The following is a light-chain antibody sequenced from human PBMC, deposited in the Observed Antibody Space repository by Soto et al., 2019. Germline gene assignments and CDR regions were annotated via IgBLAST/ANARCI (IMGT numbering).Light chain of an antibody. CDR2: EVS. J-gene: IGLJ1*01. CDR3: NSYTSTNTWV. Sequence: QSALTQPASVSGSPGQSITISCTGTSSDFGSYNYVSWYQQHPGKAPKLMIYEVSNRPSGVSNRFSGSNSGNTASLTISGLPAEDEADYYCNSYTSTNTWVFGTGTKLTVL. CDR1: SSDFGSYNY. V-gene: IGLV2-14*01.